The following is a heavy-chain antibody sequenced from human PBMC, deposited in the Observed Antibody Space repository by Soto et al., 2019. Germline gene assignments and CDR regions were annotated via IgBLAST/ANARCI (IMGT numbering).Heavy chain of an antibody. Sequence: EVQLVESGGALVQPGGSLRLSCAASGFTFSKYWMHWVRQAPGKGLMWVSRIDSDGRSTSYADSVKGRFTISRDNAKNTLYLQMNSLRAEDTAVYYCVRDGSGHLPIDYWGQGTLVTVSS. CDR2: IDSDGRST. CDR1: GFTFSKYW. D-gene: IGHD3-10*01. V-gene: IGHV3-74*01. J-gene: IGHJ4*02. CDR3: VRDGSGHLPIDY.